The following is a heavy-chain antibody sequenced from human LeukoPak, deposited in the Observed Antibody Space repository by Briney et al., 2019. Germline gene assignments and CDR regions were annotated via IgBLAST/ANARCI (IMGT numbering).Heavy chain of an antibody. CDR3: ARQAMSPVAGMELQFDY. CDR2: IYDSGST. Sequence: SETLSLTCTVSGGSIRSSYYYWGWIRQPPGKGLEWIGSIYDSGSTYYNPSLKSRVTISVDTSKNQFSLKLSSVTAADTAVYYCARQAMSPVAGMELQFDYWGQGTLVTVSS. V-gene: IGHV4-39*01. D-gene: IGHD6-19*01. J-gene: IGHJ4*02. CDR1: GGSIRSSYYY.